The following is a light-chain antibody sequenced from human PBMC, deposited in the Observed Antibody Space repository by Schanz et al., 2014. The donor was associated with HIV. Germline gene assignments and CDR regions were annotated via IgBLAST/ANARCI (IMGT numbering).Light chain of an antibody. CDR3: QQYGSPPWT. J-gene: IGKJ1*01. V-gene: IGKV3-20*01. Sequence: EIVLTQSPGSLSLSPGERATLSCRASQSLGSNFVAWYQQKPGQAPRLLIFGASNRATGVPDRFIGSESGTDFTLTISSMGPEDYAVYYCQQYGSPPWTFGQGTKVEVK. CDR1: QSLGSNF. CDR2: GAS.